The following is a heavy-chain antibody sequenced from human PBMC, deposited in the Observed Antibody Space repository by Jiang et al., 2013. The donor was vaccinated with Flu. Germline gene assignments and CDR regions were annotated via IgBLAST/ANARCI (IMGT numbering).Heavy chain of an antibody. D-gene: IGHD3-22*01. J-gene: IGHJ6*02. CDR2: ISAYNGKT. Sequence: SYGSHLGATGPWTRDVENMGWISAYNGKTRYAQRFQGRVTMTTETSTTTAYMELRSLRSDDTAVYYCVRDNSAYYYDLGDYSYGMDVWGQGTTVTVSS. CDR1: SYG. V-gene: IGHV1-18*04. CDR3: VRDNSAYYYDLGDYSYGMDV.